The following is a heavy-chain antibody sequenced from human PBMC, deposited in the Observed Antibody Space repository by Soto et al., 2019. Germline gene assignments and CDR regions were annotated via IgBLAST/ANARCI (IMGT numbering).Heavy chain of an antibody. D-gene: IGHD3-22*01. CDR1: GGTFSSYA. Sequence: QVQLVQSGAEVKKPGSSVKVSCKASGGTFSSYAITWVRQAPVHGLAWMGGIIPIFGTANYAQKFQGRVRITADESTSTAYMEMSSLRSEDTAVDYCARDMCPSSGYYPYWFDPWGQGTLVTVSS. J-gene: IGHJ5*02. CDR2: IIPIFGTA. CDR3: ARDMCPSSGYYPYWFDP. V-gene: IGHV1-69*12.